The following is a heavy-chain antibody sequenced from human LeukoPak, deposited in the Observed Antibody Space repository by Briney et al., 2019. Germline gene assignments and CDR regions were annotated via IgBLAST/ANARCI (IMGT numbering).Heavy chain of an antibody. CDR2: IYYSGST. D-gene: IGHD4-23*01. V-gene: IGHV4-30-4*01. CDR3: ARDGHGGGDAFDI. J-gene: IGHJ3*02. CDR1: GGSISSGDYY. Sequence: SETLSLTCTVSGGSISSGDYYWSWIRQPPGKGLEWIGYIYYSGSTYYNPSLKSRVTISVDTSKNQFSLKLSSVTAADTAVYYCARDGHGGGDAFDIWGQGTMVTVSS.